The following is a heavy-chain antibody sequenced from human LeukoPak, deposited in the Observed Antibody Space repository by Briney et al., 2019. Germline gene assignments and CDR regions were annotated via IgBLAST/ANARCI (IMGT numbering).Heavy chain of an antibody. D-gene: IGHD1-26*01. CDR1: GGSIRSSNW. J-gene: IGHJ5*02. Sequence: ASETLSLTCAVSGGSIRSSNWWSWVRQPPGKGLEWIGEIYHSGSTNYNPSLKSRVTISVDKSKNQFSLKLSSVTAADTAVYYCARRPLWIVGATCNWFDPWGQGTLVTVSS. V-gene: IGHV4-4*02. CDR3: ARRPLWIVGATCNWFDP. CDR2: IYHSGST.